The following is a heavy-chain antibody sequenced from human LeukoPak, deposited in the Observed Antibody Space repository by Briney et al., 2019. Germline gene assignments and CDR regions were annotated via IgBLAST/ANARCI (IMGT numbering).Heavy chain of an antibody. Sequence: ASVKVSCKASGYTFTSYGISWVRQAPGQGLEWMGWISAYNGNTNYAQKLQGRVTMTTDTSTSTAYMELRSLRSDDTAVYYCARDPDQKSYDYVWGSYRPFDYWGQGTLVTVSS. CDR1: GYTFTSYG. D-gene: IGHD3-16*02. CDR2: ISAYNGNT. CDR3: ARDPDQKSYDYVWGSYRPFDY. V-gene: IGHV1-18*01. J-gene: IGHJ4*02.